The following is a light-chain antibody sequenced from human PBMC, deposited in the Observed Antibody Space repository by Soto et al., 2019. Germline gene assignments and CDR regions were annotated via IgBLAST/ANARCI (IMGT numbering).Light chain of an antibody. V-gene: IGLV2-14*01. CDR1: SSDVGGYNY. CDR3: SSYTSNSTPYVV. J-gene: IGLJ2*01. CDR2: EVS. Sequence: QSALTQPASVSGSPGQSITISCTGTSSDVGGYNYVSWYQQHPGKAPKLMIYEVSNRPSGVSNRFSGSKSGNTASLTISGLQADDEDDYYCSSYTSNSTPYVVFGGGTKVTVL.